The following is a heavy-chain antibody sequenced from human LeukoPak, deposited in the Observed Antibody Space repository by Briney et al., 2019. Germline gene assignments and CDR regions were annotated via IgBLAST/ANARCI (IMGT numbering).Heavy chain of an antibody. CDR2: ISYDGSNK. CDR1: GVTFSSHA. CDR3: ARILDSAWGELGY. Sequence: GGSLRLSCAASGVTFSSHAMHWVRQAPGKGLEWVAVISYDGSNKYYADSVKGRFTISRDNSKNTLYLQMNSLRAEDTAVYYCARILDSAWGELGYWGQGTLVTVSS. J-gene: IGHJ4*02. V-gene: IGHV3-30*04. D-gene: IGHD6-19*01.